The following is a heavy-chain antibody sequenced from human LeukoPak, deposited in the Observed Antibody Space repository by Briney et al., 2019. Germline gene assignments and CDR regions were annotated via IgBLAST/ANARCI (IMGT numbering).Heavy chain of an antibody. CDR2: ISYDGSNK. D-gene: IGHD3-22*01. CDR1: GFTFSSYG. J-gene: IGHJ4*02. Sequence: PGRSLRLPCAASGFTFSSYGMHWVRQAPGKGLEWVAVISYDGSNKYYADSVKGRFTISRDNSKNTLYLQMNSLRAEDTAVYYCAKDYYDSSGYYEPLFDYWGQGTLVTVSS. V-gene: IGHV3-30*18. CDR3: AKDYYDSSGYYEPLFDY.